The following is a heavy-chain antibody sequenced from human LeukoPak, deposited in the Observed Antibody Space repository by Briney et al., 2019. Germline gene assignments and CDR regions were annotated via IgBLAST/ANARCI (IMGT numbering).Heavy chain of an antibody. Sequence: SETLSLTCTVSGDSISSTSNYWGWIRQPPGKGLEWIGSIYYSGSTYYNPSLKSRVTISVDTSKNQFSLKLSSVTAAVTAVYYCASGRLGQCSRTNCYDDDFDIWGQGTMVTVSS. CDR1: GDSISSTSNY. J-gene: IGHJ3*02. V-gene: IGHV4-39*01. CDR2: IYYSGST. CDR3: ASGRLGQCSRTNCYDDDFDI. D-gene: IGHD2-2*01.